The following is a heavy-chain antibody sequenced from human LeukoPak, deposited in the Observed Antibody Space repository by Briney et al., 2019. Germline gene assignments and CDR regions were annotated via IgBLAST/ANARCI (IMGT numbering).Heavy chain of an antibody. D-gene: IGHD4-17*01. CDR2: IYYNGST. Sequence: SETLSLTCTVSGGSISSSSYYWGWIRQPPGKGLEWIGNIYYNGSTYYKPSLKTRATISVDTSKNQFSLKLSSVTAADTAVYYCARDYGDYQFDHWGQGTLVTVPS. CDR3: ARDYGDYQFDH. CDR1: GGSISSSSYY. J-gene: IGHJ4*02. V-gene: IGHV4-39*02.